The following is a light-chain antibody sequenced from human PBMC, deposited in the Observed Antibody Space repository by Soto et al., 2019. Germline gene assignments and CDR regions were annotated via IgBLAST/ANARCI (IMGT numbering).Light chain of an antibody. Sequence: DIQMTQSLSSLSASVGDTVTITCRASQSISNSLSWYQQKPGKAPKFLIYVASTLQRGVPSRFSGSGSGTDFTLPISSLQPEDGATYYCQQTFSPPYTFGQGTKLQIQ. V-gene: IGKV1-39*01. CDR2: VAS. J-gene: IGKJ2*01. CDR3: QQTFSPPYT. CDR1: QSISNS.